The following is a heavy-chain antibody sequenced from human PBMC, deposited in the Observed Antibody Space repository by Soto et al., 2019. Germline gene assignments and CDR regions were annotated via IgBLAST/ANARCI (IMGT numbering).Heavy chain of an antibody. Sequence: QVQLVQSGAEMKKPGSSVKVSCKVSGDSFSSYAISWWRQAPGEGLEWVGGIIPIFETANYAQNFQGRVTITAVESTTTAYLEVTRLRPQDTAVFYCAASDSSSWQHDYWGQGTLITVSS. CDR3: AASDSSSWQHDY. D-gene: IGHD6-13*01. CDR1: GDSFSSYA. CDR2: IIPIFETA. V-gene: IGHV1-69*01. J-gene: IGHJ4*02.